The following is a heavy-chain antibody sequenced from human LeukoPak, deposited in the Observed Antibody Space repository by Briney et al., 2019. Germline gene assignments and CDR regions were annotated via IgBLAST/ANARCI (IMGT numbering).Heavy chain of an antibody. D-gene: IGHD3-22*01. V-gene: IGHV1-69*05. J-gene: IGHJ4*02. CDR2: IIPIFGTI. CDR1: GGTFSTYA. CDR3: ARAITYYYDSSGYPSFDY. Sequence: AVKVSRKASGGTFSTYAINWVRQAPGQGREWMGRIIPIFGTINYAQKFQGRVTITTDESTSTAYMELSSLRSEDTAVYYCARAITYYYDSSGYPSFDYWGQGTLVTVSS.